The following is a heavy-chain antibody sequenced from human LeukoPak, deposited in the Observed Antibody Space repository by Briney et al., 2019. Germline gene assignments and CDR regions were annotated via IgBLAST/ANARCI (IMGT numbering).Heavy chain of an antibody. Sequence: SETLSLTCTVSGGSISSSSYYWGWIRQPPGKGLEWIGSIYHSGSTYYNPSLKSRVTVSLDTSKNQFSLRLTSVTAADTAVYYCATYVEAPMVDAFDIWGQGTVVTVSS. CDR2: IYHSGST. CDR1: GGSISSSSYY. J-gene: IGHJ3*02. CDR3: ATYVEAPMVDAFDI. V-gene: IGHV4-39*07. D-gene: IGHD5-18*01.